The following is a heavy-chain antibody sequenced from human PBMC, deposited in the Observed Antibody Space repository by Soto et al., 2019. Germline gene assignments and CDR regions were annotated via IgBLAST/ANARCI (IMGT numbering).Heavy chain of an antibody. CDR1: GFTFSDYY. CDR2: IDSRGRTI. CDR3: ARQAARNYFDF. Sequence: QVQLVESGGALVKPGGSLRLSCAASGFTFSDYYMSWIRQAPGKGLEWVSYIDSRGRTISYTDSVKGRFTISRDDAKNSLYLQMNSLRAEDTAVYYCARQAARNYFDFWGQGTLVTVSS. J-gene: IGHJ4*02. V-gene: IGHV3-11*01. D-gene: IGHD6-6*01.